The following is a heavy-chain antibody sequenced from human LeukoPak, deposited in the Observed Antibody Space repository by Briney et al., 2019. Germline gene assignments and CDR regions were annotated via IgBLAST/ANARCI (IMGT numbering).Heavy chain of an antibody. CDR3: ASGLMVRGVIKFDFDY. Sequence: GASVKVSCKASGYTFTSYAMHWVRQAPGQRLEWMGWINAGNGNTKYSQKSQGRVTITRDTSASTAYMELSSLRSEDTAVYYCASGLMVRGVIKFDFDYWGQGTLVTVSS. CDR1: GYTFTSYA. J-gene: IGHJ4*02. CDR2: INAGNGNT. V-gene: IGHV1-3*01. D-gene: IGHD3-10*01.